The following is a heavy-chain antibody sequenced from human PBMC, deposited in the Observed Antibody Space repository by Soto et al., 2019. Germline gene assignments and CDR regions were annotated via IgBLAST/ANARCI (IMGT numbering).Heavy chain of an antibody. D-gene: IGHD4-4*01. CDR2: IYPGGVNI. V-gene: IGHV1-46*01. CDR3: ARGKYSSPRGGLDV. Sequence: GASVKVSCKAIGYSFTSHYMHWVRQAPGQGLEWMGTIYPGGVNIGYAQKFKGRVTMTKDTSTSTVYLQWGSLKASDSALYYCARGKYSSPRGGLDVWGQGTPVTVSS. CDR1: GYSFTSHY. J-gene: IGHJ6*02.